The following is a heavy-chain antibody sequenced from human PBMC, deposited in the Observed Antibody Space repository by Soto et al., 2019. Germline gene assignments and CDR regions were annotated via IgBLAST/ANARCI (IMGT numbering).Heavy chain of an antibody. Sequence: QVQLMQSGAEVRKPGASVRLSCETSGYNFTQYYIHWVRQAPGQGLEWMGIINLRGGTTEYAHKFRGRVTVTGDTSTRTAYMELRSLRSDDTAIYCCARGPGDIDVPRWDYWGQGTLVTVSS. V-gene: IGHV1-46*01. CDR1: GYNFTQYY. CDR3: ARGPGDIDVPRWDY. D-gene: IGHD3-9*01. CDR2: INLRGGTT. J-gene: IGHJ4*02.